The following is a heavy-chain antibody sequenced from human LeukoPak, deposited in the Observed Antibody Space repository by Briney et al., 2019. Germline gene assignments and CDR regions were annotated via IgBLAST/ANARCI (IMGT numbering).Heavy chain of an antibody. CDR3: ASHNTEGGAARPGYFDY. D-gene: IGHD6-6*01. Sequence: ASVKVSCKASGYTLTSYDINWVRQATGQGLEWMGWMNPNSGNTGYAQKFQGRVTMTRNTSISTAYMELSSLRSEDTAVYYCASHNTEGGAARPGYFDYWGQGTLVTVSS. J-gene: IGHJ4*02. CDR1: GYTLTSYD. CDR2: MNPNSGNT. V-gene: IGHV1-8*01.